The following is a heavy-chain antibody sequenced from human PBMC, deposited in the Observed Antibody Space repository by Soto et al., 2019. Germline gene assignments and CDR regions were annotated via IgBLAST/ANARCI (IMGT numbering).Heavy chain of an antibody. J-gene: IGHJ4*02. D-gene: IGHD1-7*01. CDR2: IYYSGST. CDR1: GGSISSSSYY. V-gene: IGHV4-39*01. CDR3: ARRRKNYSDYFDY. Sequence: SETLSLTCTVSGGSISSSSYYWGWIRQPPGKGLEWIGSIYYSGSTYYNLSLKSRVTISVDTSKNQFSLKLSSVTAADTAVYYCARRRKNYSDYFDYWGQGTLVTVSS.